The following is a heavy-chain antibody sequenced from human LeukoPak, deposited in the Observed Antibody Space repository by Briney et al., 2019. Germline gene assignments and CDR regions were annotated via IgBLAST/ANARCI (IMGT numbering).Heavy chain of an antibody. CDR1: DDSFSSHY. Sequence: SETLSLTCAVSDDSFSSHYWTWIRQPPGKGLEWIGYVSYIGSTNYNPSLKSRVTISIDTSKNQFSLKLSSVTAADTAVYYCARDLVTVTKGFDIWGQGTMVSVSS. CDR2: VSYIGST. J-gene: IGHJ3*02. D-gene: IGHD4-17*01. CDR3: ARDLVTVTKGFDI. V-gene: IGHV4-59*11.